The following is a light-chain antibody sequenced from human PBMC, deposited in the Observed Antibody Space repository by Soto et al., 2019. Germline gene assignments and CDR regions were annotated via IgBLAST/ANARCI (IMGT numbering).Light chain of an antibody. CDR3: QQLGT. Sequence: EIVLTQSPATLSLSPGERATLSCRASQSVSSYLAWYQQKPGQAPRLLIYDASNRATGISARFSGSGSGTDFTLTISSLEPEDFAVYYCQQLGTFGGGTKVDIK. CDR1: QSVSSY. CDR2: DAS. J-gene: IGKJ4*01. V-gene: IGKV3-11*01.